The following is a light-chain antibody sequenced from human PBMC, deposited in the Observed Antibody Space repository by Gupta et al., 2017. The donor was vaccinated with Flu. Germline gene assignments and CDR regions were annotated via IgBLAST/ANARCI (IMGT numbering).Light chain of an antibody. CDR2: GAS. V-gene: IGKV1D-16*01. J-gene: IGKJ1*01. CDR1: QAVSRW. CDR3: QQYETVPRT. Sequence: PSSLSASIGARMTISCRASQAVSRWVAWYQHSPVKAPKSLIYGASNLQSGVPSRFSGGGSGTHFTLTISILQPEDFATYYCQQYETVPRTFGQGTKVEIK.